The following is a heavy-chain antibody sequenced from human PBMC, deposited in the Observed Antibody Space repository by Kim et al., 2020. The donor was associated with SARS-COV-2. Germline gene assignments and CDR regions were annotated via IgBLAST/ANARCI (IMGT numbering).Heavy chain of an antibody. Sequence: ASVKVSCKASGYTFTNYWINWVRQAPGQGLEWMGLICPYNGNANYAQNLQGRVTMTTNRSTRTAYMELKRLRSNVTAGYFCAIRGLGSVIARSWVDLWGQ. CDR3: AIRGLGSVIARSWVDL. J-gene: IGHJ5*02. CDR2: ICPYNGNA. V-gene: IGHV1-18*01. CDR1: GYTFTNYW. D-gene: IGHD2-21*01.